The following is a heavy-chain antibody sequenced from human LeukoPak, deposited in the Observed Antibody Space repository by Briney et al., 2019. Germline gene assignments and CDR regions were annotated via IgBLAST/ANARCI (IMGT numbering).Heavy chain of an antibody. CDR2: IYHSGST. CDR1: GGSISSSSYY. Sequence: SETLSLTCTVSGGSISSSSYYWGWIRQPPGKGLEWIGSIYHSGSTYYNSSLKSRVTISVDTSKNQFSLKLSSVTAADTAVYYCARDPLVGFDPWGQGTLVTVSS. J-gene: IGHJ5*02. CDR3: ARDPLVGFDP. V-gene: IGHV4-39*07.